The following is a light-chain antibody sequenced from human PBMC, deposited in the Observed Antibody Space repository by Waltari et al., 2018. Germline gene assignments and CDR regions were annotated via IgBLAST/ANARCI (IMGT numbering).Light chain of an antibody. CDR2: DSS. CDR3: QQRSHWPRT. CDR1: QSVYNY. J-gene: IGKJ3*01. Sequence: EIVLTQSPATLSLSPGERATLSCRASQSVYNYLDWYQQKPGQAPRLLIYDSSNRATGIPAGCSCSGSGTDVTLTISSLEPEDFAVYYCQQRSHWPRTFGPGTKVDIK. V-gene: IGKV3-11*01.